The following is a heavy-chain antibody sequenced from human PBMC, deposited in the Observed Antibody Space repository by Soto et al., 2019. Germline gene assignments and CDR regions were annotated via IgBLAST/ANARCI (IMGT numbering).Heavy chain of an antibody. D-gene: IGHD3-22*01. CDR1: GYSFTSYW. V-gene: IGHV5-51*01. CDR3: ARRAYYYDSSGLLINWFDP. CDR2: IYPGDSDT. J-gene: IGHJ5*02. Sequence: GESLKISCKGSGYSFTSYWIGWVRQMPGKGLEWMGIIYPGDSDTRYSPSFQGQVTISADKSISTAYLQWSSLKASDTAMYYCARRAYYYDSSGLLINWFDPWGQGTLVTVSS.